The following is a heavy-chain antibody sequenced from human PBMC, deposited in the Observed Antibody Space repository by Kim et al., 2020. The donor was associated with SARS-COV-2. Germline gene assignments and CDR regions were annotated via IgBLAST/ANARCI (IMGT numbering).Heavy chain of an antibody. J-gene: IGHJ6*03. CDR3: ATDSYGDYAYYYYYYYMDV. CDR1: GYTFTSYA. D-gene: IGHD4-17*01. Sequence: ASVKVSCKASGYTFTSYAMNWVRQAPGQGLEWMGWINTNTGNPTYAQGFTGRFVFSLDTSVSTAYLQISSLKAEDTAVYYCATDSYGDYAYYYYYYYMDVWGKGTTVTVSS. CDR2: INTNTGNP. V-gene: IGHV7-4-1*02.